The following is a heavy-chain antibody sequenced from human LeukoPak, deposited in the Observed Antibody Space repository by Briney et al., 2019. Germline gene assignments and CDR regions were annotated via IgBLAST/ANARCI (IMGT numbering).Heavy chain of an antibody. Sequence: SETLSLTCAVSGGSISSGGYSWSWIRQPPGKGLEWIGYIYHSGSTYYNPSLKSRVTISVDRSKNQFSLRLSSVTAADTAVYYCARVRRDGYNHFDYWGQGTLVTVSS. V-gene: IGHV4-30-2*01. D-gene: IGHD5-24*01. J-gene: IGHJ4*02. CDR2: IYHSGST. CDR3: ARVRRDGYNHFDY. CDR1: GGSISSGGYS.